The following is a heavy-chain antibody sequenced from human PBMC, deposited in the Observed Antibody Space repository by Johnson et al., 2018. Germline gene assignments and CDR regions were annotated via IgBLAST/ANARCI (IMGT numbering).Heavy chain of an antibody. CDR1: GFTFSSFT. J-gene: IGHJ6*03. Sequence: VQLVESGGGVVQPGRSLRLSCAASGFTFSSFTMHWVRQAPGKGLEWVALISYYGSNKYYADSVKGRFTISRDSSKNTLYLQMTSLGAEDTAVYYCARNNWDYYYMDVWGKGTTVTVSS. CDR2: ISYYGSNK. D-gene: IGHD1-20*01. CDR3: ARNNWDYYYMDV. V-gene: IGHV3-30-3*01.